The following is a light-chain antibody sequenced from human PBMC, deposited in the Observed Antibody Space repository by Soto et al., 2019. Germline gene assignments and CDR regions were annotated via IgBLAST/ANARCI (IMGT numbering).Light chain of an antibody. CDR1: QSVDGNY. CDR3: HQYGSSPPFT. Sequence: EIVLTQSPGTLSLSPGERATLSCRASQSVDGNYLAWYQQKPGQAPRLLTYGASSRATGIPDRFSASGSGTDVTLTISRLEPEDFAVYYCHQYGSSPPFTFGPGTRVYSK. V-gene: IGKV3-20*01. J-gene: IGKJ3*01. CDR2: GAS.